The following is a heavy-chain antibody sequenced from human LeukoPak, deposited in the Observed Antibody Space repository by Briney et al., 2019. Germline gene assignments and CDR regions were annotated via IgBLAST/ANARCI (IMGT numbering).Heavy chain of an antibody. CDR2: INPNSGGT. J-gene: IGHJ6*02. CDR3: ARGVSGYDWESYGMDV. D-gene: IGHD5-12*01. CDR1: GYTFTGYY. Sequence: ASVKVSCKASGYTFTGYYMHWVRQAPGQGLEWMGWINPNSGGTNYAQKFQGRVTMTRDTSISTAYMELSRLRSDDTAVYYCARGVSGYDWESYGMDVWGQGTTVTVSS. V-gene: IGHV1-2*02.